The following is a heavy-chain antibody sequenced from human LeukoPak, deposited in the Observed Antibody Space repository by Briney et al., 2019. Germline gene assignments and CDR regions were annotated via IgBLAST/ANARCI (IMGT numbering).Heavy chain of an antibody. CDR2: IYSDGST. CDR1: GLTVSSNY. V-gene: IGHV3-53*01. CDR3: AGGLSRGYSYGYFDY. J-gene: IGHJ4*02. Sequence: GGSLRLSCVASGLTVSSNYMTSVRQAPGKRLEWVSVIYSDGSTYYADSVRGRFTISRDNSKNTLYLQMNGLRAEDTAMYYCAGGLSRGYSYGYFDYWGQGTLVTVSS. D-gene: IGHD5-18*01.